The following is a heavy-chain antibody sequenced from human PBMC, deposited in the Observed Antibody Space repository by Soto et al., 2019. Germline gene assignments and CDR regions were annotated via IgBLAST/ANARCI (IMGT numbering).Heavy chain of an antibody. V-gene: IGHV4-34*01. Sequence: SETLSLTCAVYGGSFSGYYWSWIRQPPGKGLEWIGEINHSGSTNYNPSLKSRATISVDTSKNQFSLKLSSVTAADTAVYYCAKDRGGGYFYGMDVWGQGTTVTVSS. J-gene: IGHJ6*02. CDR3: AKDRGGGYFYGMDV. CDR2: INHSGST. D-gene: IGHD2-15*01. CDR1: GGSFSGYY.